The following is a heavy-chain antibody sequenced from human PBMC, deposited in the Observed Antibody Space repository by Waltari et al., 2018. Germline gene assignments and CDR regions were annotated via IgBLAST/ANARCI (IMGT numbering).Heavy chain of an antibody. Sequence: EVQLVESGGGLVKPGGSLRLSCAASGFTFSSYSMNWVRQAPGKGLECVSSISSSSSYIYYADSVKGRFTISRDNAKNSLYLQMNSLRAEDTAVYDCARYISTGDYYYGMDVWSQGTTVTVSS. CDR2: ISSSSSYI. J-gene: IGHJ6*02. CDR3: ARYISTGDYYYGMDV. CDR1: GFTFSSYS. V-gene: IGHV3-21*01. D-gene: IGHD2-2*01.